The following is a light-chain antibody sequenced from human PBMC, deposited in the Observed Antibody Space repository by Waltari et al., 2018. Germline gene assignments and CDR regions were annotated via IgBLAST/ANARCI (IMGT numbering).Light chain of an antibody. V-gene: IGLV3-27*01. CDR1: VLAIKY. J-gene: IGLJ7*01. Sequence: SYELTQPFPVSVSPGQTARITCSGEVLAIKYARWLEQKPGQALVRVIYKDSERPSGLPERFSGSTSGTTVTLTISGAQVEDEADYYCYSAADNNLRVFGGGTQLTVL. CDR3: YSAADNNLRV. CDR2: KDS.